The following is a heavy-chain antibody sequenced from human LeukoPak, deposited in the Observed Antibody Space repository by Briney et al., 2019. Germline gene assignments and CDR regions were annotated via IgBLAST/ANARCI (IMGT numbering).Heavy chain of an antibody. CDR3: ARHLFGSGYYPDY. CDR2: IYYSGST. D-gene: IGHD3-22*01. CDR1: GGSISSSTYY. J-gene: IGHJ4*02. Sequence: PETLSLTCSVSGGSISSSTYYWGWIRQPPGKGLEWIGTIYYSGSTYYSTSLKTRVTISVDTSKEQFSLNLSSVTAADTAVYYCARHLFGSGYYPDYWGQGTLVTVSS. V-gene: IGHV4-39*01.